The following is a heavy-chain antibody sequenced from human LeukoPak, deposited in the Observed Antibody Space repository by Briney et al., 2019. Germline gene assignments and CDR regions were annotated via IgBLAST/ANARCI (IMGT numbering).Heavy chain of an antibody. V-gene: IGHV4-59*08. D-gene: IGHD4-17*01. J-gene: IGHJ4*02. CDR3: ASGNYGDYVPGWDY. CDR2: IYYSGST. CDR1: GGSISSYY. Sequence: SETLSLTCTVSGGSISSYYWSWIRQPPGKGLEWIGYIYYSGSTNYNPSLKSRVTISVDTSKNQFSLKLSSVTAADTAVYYCASGNYGDYVPGWDYWGQGTLVIVSS.